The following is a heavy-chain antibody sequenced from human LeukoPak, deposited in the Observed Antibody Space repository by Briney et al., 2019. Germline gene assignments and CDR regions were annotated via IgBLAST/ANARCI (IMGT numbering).Heavy chain of an antibody. Sequence: SETLSLTCTVSGGSISSGGYYWSWIRQHPGKGLEWIGYIYYSGSTYYNPSLKSRVTISVDTSKNQFSLKLSSVTAADTAVYYCARGLVPGWLLPPYFDYWGQGTLVTVSS. V-gene: IGHV4-31*03. J-gene: IGHJ4*02. CDR1: GGSISSGGYY. CDR2: IYYSGST. CDR3: ARGLVPGWLLPPYFDY. D-gene: IGHD3-22*01.